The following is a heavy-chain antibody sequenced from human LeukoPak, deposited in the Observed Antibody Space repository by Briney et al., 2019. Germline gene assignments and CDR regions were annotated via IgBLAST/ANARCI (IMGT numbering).Heavy chain of an antibody. CDR2: INHSGST. CDR1: GGSFSGYY. D-gene: IGHD6-19*01. CDR3: ARVDSSGHTGY. V-gene: IGHV4-34*01. J-gene: IGHJ4*02. Sequence: SETLSLTCAVYGGSFSGYYWSWIRQPPGKGLEWIGEINHSGSTNYNPSLKRRVTISVDTSKNQFSLKLSSVTAADTAVYYCARVDSSGHTGYWGQGTLVTVSS.